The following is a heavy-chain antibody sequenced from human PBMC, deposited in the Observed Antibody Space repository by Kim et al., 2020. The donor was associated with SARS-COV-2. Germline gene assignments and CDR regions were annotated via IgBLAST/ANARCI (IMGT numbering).Heavy chain of an antibody. CDR2: IYYSGST. V-gene: IGHV4-31*03. J-gene: IGHJ3*02. D-gene: IGHD4-17*01. Sequence: SETLSLTCTVSGGSISSGGYYWSWIRQHPGKGLEWIGYIYYSGSTYYNPSLKSRVTISVDTSKNQFSLKLSSVTAADTAVYYCARDYYGDRTRSGAFDIWGQGTMVTVSS. CDR1: GGSISSGGYY. CDR3: ARDYYGDRTRSGAFDI.